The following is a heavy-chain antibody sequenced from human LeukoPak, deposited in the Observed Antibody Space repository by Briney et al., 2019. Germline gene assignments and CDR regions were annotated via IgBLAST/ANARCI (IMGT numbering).Heavy chain of an antibody. CDR2: ISYDGSNK. Sequence: GGSLRLSCAASQFTFSNYWMSWVRQAPGKGLEWVAVISYDGSNKYYADSVKGRFTISRDNSKNTLYLQMNSLRAEDTAVYYCARDGGAATFLGYWGQGTLVTVSS. V-gene: IGHV3-30*03. CDR1: QFTFSNYW. J-gene: IGHJ4*02. D-gene: IGHD2-15*01. CDR3: ARDGGAATFLGY.